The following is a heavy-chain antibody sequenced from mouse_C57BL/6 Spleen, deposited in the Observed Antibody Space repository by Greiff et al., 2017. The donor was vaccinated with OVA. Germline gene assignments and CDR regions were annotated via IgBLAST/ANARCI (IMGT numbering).Heavy chain of an antibody. Sequence: EVQLVESGEGLVKPGGSLKLSCAASGFTFSSYAMSWVRQTPEKRLEWVAYISSGGDYTYYADTVKGRFTISRDNARNTLYLQISSLKSEDTAMYYCTRDPGNGNYFDYWGQATTLTVSS. J-gene: IGHJ2*01. CDR1: GFTFSSYA. D-gene: IGHD2-1*01. CDR2: ISSGGDYT. V-gene: IGHV5-9-1*02. CDR3: TRDPGNGNYFDY.